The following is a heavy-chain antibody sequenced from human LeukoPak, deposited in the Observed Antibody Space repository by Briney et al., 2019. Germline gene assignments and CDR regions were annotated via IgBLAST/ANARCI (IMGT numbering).Heavy chain of an antibody. D-gene: IGHD3-22*01. CDR1: GYSISSGYY. CDR3: ARDLDSSGYHIFDY. J-gene: IGHJ4*02. Sequence: SSETLSLTCTVSGYSISSGYYWGWIRQPPGKGLEWIGNIYPTGSTNYNPSLKSRVTISVDTSKNQFSLKLSSVTAADTAVYYCARDLDSSGYHIFDYWGQGALVTVSS. V-gene: IGHV4-38-2*02. CDR2: IYPTGST.